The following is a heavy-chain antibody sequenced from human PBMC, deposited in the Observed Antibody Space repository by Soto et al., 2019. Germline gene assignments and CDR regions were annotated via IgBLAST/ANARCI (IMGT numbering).Heavy chain of an antibody. V-gene: IGHV1-2*04. J-gene: IGHJ6*02. CDR3: ARDGRATGTPNYYYYYGMDV. CDR1: GYTFTGYY. CDR2: INPNSGGT. D-gene: IGHD1-1*01. Sequence: WASVKVSCKASGYTFTGYYMHWVRQAPGQGLEWMGWINPNSGGTNYAQKFQGWVTMTRDTSISTAYMELSRLRSDDTAVYYCARDGRATGTPNYYYYYGMDVWGQGTTVTVSS.